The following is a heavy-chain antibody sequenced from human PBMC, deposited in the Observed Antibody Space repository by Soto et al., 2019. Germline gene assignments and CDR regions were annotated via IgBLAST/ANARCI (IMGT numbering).Heavy chain of an antibody. Sequence: GASVKVSCKASGYAFTSYAMHWVRQAPGQRLEWMGWINAGNGNTKYSQKFQGRVTITRDTSASTAYMELSSLRSQDTAVYYCARVFPRIGIAVAGPGSAEYWGQGTLVTVSS. CDR1: GYAFTSYA. J-gene: IGHJ4*02. V-gene: IGHV1-3*01. CDR3: ARVFPRIGIAVAGPGSAEY. D-gene: IGHD6-19*01. CDR2: INAGNGNT.